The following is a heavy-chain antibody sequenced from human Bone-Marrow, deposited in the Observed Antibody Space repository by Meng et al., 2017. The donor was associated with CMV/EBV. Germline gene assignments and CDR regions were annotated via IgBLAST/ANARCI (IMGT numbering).Heavy chain of an antibody. V-gene: IGHV3-53*01. J-gene: IGHJ4*02. Sequence: GGSLRLSCAASGFTVSSKYMTWVRQTPGKGLEWVSVIYRDGSTYYADSVKGRFTISRDNSKNTLNLQMNSLIPADTAVYYCAREAYSGYLTQSDYFDYWGQGTLVTVSS. CDR1: GFTVSSKY. D-gene: IGHD5-12*01. CDR3: AREAYSGYLTQSDYFDY. CDR2: IYRDGST.